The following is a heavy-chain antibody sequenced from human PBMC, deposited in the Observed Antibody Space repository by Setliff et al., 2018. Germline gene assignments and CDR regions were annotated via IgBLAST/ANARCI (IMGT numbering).Heavy chain of an antibody. CDR3: ARESAYCSGGSCYFLGVVWFDP. CDR1: GGSISSSSYY. J-gene: IGHJ5*02. Sequence: SVTLSLTCTVSGGSISSSSYYWGWIRQPPGKGLEWIGSIYYSGSTYYNPSLKSRVTISVDTSKNQFSLKLSSVTAADTAVYYCARESAYCSGGSCYFLGVVWFDPWGQGTLVTVSS. CDR2: IYYSGST. D-gene: IGHD2-15*01. V-gene: IGHV4-39*07.